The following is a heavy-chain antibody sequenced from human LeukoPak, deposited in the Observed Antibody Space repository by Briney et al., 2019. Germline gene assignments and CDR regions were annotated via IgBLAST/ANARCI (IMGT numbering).Heavy chain of an antibody. V-gene: IGHV4-34*01. CDR1: GGSFSGYY. CDR3: ARSRAFIGYYYPFDY. CDR2: INHSGST. J-gene: IGHJ4*02. D-gene: IGHD3-22*01. Sequence: SETLSLTCAVHGGSFSGYYWSWIRQPPGKGLEWIGEINHSGSTNYSPSLKSRVTISVDTSKNQFSLKLSSVTAADTAVYYCARSRAFIGYYYPFDYWGQGTLVTVSS.